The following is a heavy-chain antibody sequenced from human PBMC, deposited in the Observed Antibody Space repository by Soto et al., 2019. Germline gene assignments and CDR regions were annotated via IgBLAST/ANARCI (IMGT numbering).Heavy chain of an antibody. CDR1: GYTLTELS. J-gene: IGHJ4*02. V-gene: IGHV1-24*01. CDR2: FDPEDGET. Sequence: ASVKVSCKVSGYTLTELSMHWVRQAPGKGLEWMGGFDPEDGETIYAQKFQGRVTMTEDTSTDTAYMELSSLRSEDTAVYYCATVGYFDWLLQGFDYWGQGTLVTVSS. CDR3: ATVGYFDWLLQGFDY. D-gene: IGHD3-9*01.